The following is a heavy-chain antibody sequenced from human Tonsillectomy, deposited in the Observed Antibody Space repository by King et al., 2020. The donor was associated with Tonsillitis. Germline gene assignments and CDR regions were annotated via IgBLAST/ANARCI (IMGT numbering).Heavy chain of an antibody. D-gene: IGHD3-3*01. V-gene: IGHV3-74*01. CDR1: GFTFSTYW. CDR2: IKTDGSGA. J-gene: IGHJ3*02. CDR3: ARDPHGISGMHDAFDI. Sequence: EGQLVESGGGLVQPGGSLRLSCAASGFTFSTYWIHWVRQAPGKGLVWVSRIKTDGSGASYADSVKGRFTVSGDNARNTVYLQMDSLGAEDTAEYYCARDPHGISGMHDAFDIWGQGTVVTVSS.